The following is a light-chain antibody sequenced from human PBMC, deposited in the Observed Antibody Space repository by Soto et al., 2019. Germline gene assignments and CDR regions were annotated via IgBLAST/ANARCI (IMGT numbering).Light chain of an antibody. V-gene: IGKV1-39*01. CDR2: AAS. CDR3: QQSYSTPFT. Sequence: DIQMTQSPSSLSASVGDRVTITCRASQSISSYLNWYQQKPGKAPKLLIYAASSLQSGVPSRFSGSRSGTDFTLTISCLQPEDFATYYCQQSYSTPFTVGPGTKVDSK. J-gene: IGKJ3*01. CDR1: QSISSY.